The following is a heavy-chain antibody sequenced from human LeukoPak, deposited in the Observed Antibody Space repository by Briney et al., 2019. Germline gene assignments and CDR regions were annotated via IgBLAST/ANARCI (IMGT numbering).Heavy chain of an antibody. CDR2: IYSDNT. CDR3: ARRAGAYPHPYDY. CDR1: GFTFSSYV. J-gene: IGHJ4*02. V-gene: IGHV3-53*01. D-gene: IGHD3-16*01. Sequence: GGSLRLSCAASGFTFSSYVMTWVRQAPGKGLEWVSFIYSDNTHYSDSVKGRFTISRDNSKNTLYLQMNSLRAEDTAVYYCARRAGAYPHPYDYWGQGTLVTVSS.